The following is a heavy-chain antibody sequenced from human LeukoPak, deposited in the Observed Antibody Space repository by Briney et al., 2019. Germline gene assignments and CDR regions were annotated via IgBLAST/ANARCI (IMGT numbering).Heavy chain of an antibody. CDR1: GGSMNSYY. D-gene: IGHD2-2*02. CDR2: IYYSGST. CDR3: AKGGKAIRFDP. V-gene: IGHV4-59*12. Sequence: PSETLSLTCSVSGGSMNSYYWSWIRQSPGKGLEWIGYIYYSGSTNYNPSLKSRVTISVDTSKNQFSLKLSSVTPEDTAVYYCAKGGKAIRFDPWGQGTLVTVSS. J-gene: IGHJ5*02.